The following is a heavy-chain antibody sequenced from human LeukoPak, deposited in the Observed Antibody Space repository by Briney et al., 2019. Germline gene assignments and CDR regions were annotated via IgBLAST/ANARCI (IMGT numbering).Heavy chain of an antibody. Sequence: GGSLRLSCAASGFTFSSYAMSWVRQGPGKGLEWVSVIYSGGSTYYADSVKGRFTISRDNPKNTLYLQMNSLRAEDTAVYCCARGQWLVGRGFDYWGQGTLVTVSS. J-gene: IGHJ4*02. CDR1: GFTFSSYA. CDR2: IYSGGST. V-gene: IGHV3-53*01. D-gene: IGHD6-19*01. CDR3: ARGQWLVGRGFDY.